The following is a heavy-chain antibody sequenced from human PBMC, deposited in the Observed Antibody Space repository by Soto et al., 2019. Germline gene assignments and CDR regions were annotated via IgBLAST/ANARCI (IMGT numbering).Heavy chain of an antibody. D-gene: IGHD3-10*01. CDR3: ARHNYGSGSTYFDY. CDR2: IYYSGIT. Sequence: QVQLQESGPGLVKPSETLSLTCTVSGGSISSYYWSWIRQPPGKGLEWIGYIYYSGITNYNPSLKSRVTISVDTSKNQFSLKLNSMTAADTAVYYCARHNYGSGSTYFDYWGQGTLVTVSS. J-gene: IGHJ4*02. V-gene: IGHV4-59*08. CDR1: GGSISSYY.